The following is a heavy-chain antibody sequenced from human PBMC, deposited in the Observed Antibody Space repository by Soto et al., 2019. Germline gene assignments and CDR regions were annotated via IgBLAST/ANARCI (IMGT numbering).Heavy chain of an antibody. V-gene: IGHV3-30*14. J-gene: IGHJ4*02. Sequence: WGSLRLSCAGSGVTFLGYAVHFFRQTPCKWLEWVTVISDDGSKTYYADSVKGRFSVSRDDSTNMVFLQMSSLRSEDTAVYHCARAYQLTYYFDDWGPGTPVTVSS. D-gene: IGHD3-9*01. CDR3: ARAYQLTYYFDD. CDR2: ISDDGSKT. CDR1: GVTFLGYA.